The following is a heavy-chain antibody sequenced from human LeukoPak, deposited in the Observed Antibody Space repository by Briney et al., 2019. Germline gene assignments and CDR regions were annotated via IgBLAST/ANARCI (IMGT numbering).Heavy chain of an antibody. CDR1: GFTFSSYS. D-gene: IGHD4-23*01. Sequence: GGSLRLSCAASGFTFSSYSMNWVRQAPGKGLEWVSYISSSSSSIYYADSVKGRFTISSDNSKNTLYLQVNSLRAEDTAVYYCARDRAPDYGGNSDFDFDYWGQGTLVTVSS. CDR3: ARDRAPDYGGNSDFDFDY. CDR2: ISSSSSSI. J-gene: IGHJ4*02. V-gene: IGHV3-48*01.